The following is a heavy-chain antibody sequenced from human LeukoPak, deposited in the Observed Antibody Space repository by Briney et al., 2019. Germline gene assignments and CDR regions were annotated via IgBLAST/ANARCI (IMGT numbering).Heavy chain of an antibody. Sequence: GGSLRLSCEASGFTFGNYAIHWVRQVPGEGLEWVAIITHNGGTQYYADSVMGRFTISRDNSQSTVFLQMNSLRPEDTAVYYCARDAQSGAFSDFDYWGQGTLVTVSS. D-gene: IGHD1-26*01. V-gene: IGHV3-30-3*01. CDR2: ITHNGGTQ. J-gene: IGHJ4*02. CDR3: ARDAQSGAFSDFDY. CDR1: GFTFGNYA.